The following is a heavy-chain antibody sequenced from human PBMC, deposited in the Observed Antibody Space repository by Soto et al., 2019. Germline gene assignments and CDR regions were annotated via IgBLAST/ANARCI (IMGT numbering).Heavy chain of an antibody. J-gene: IGHJ5*02. CDR1: GYTFTSYG. D-gene: IGHD2-15*01. CDR3: ARAISNLGYCSGGSCYSDHNWFAP. Sequence: ASVKVSCKASGYTFTSYGISWVRQAPGQGLEWMGWISAYNGNTNYAQKLQGRVTMTTDTSTSTAYMELRSLRSDDTAVYYCARAISNLGYCSGGSCYSDHNWFAPWGQGTLVTVSS. V-gene: IGHV1-18*04. CDR2: ISAYNGNT.